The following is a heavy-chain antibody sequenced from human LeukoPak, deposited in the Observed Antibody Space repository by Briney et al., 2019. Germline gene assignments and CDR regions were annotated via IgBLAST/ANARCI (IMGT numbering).Heavy chain of an antibody. CDR2: INPNSGGT. CDR1: GYTFTGYY. J-gene: IGHJ4*02. CDR3: ARDPPKNHYYYDSSGYGDY. Sequence: GASVKVSCKASGYTFTGYYMHWVRQAPGQGLEWVGWINPNSGGTNYAQKFQGRVTMTRDTSISTAYMELSRLRSDDTAVYYCARDPPKNHYYYDSSGYGDYWGQGTLVTVSS. D-gene: IGHD3-22*01. V-gene: IGHV1-2*02.